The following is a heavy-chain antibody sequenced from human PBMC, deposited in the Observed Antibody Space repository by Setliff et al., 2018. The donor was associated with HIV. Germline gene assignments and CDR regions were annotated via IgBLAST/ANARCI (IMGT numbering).Heavy chain of an antibody. CDR2: ISYDGSKK. CDR1: GFTFSRYG. J-gene: IGHJ4*02. Sequence: GGSLRLSCAASGFTFSRYGMHWVRQAPGKGLEWVAFISYDGSKKYDADFVKGRFTISRDNSKNTLYLQMNSLRAEDTAVYYCARGAVAGDDYWGQGTLVTVSS. D-gene: IGHD6-19*01. CDR3: ARGAVAGDDY. V-gene: IGHV3-30*04.